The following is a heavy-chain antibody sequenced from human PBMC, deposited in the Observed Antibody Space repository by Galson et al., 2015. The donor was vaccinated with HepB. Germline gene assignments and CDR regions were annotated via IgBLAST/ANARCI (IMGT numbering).Heavy chain of an antibody. V-gene: IGHV3-48*04. CDR2: ISTNGVTI. CDR1: DSTFSSYT. J-gene: IGHJ3*02. D-gene: IGHD4/OR15-4a*01. Sequence: SLRLSCAASDSTFSSYTMNWVRQTPGKELQWVSYISTNGVTIHYADSVKGRFTIARDNAKNTMWLQMNSLRAEDTAVYYCATTKFGSGAYWTFDIWGQGTLVTASS. CDR3: ATTKFGSGAYWTFDI.